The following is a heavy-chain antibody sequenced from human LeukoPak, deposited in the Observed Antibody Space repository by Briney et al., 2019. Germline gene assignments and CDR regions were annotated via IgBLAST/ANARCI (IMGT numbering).Heavy chain of an antibody. CDR2: INQDGNKK. Sequence: GGSLRLSCAASGFTFSNYWMTWVRQAPGKGLEWVAHINQDGNKKYYVDSVKGRFTVFRDNAKNSLYLQMNSLRAEDTAVYYCATGDYGVHGDYWGQGILVTVSS. D-gene: IGHD4/OR15-4a*01. J-gene: IGHJ4*02. V-gene: IGHV3-7*03. CDR1: GFTFSNYW. CDR3: ATGDYGVHGDY.